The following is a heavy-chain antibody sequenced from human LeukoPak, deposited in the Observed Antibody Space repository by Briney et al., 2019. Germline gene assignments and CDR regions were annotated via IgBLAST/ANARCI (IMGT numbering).Heavy chain of an antibody. Sequence: PSETLSLTCTVSGSSISSYYWSWIRQPAGKGLEWIGRIYTSGSTNYNPSLKSRVTMSVDTSKNQFSLKLSSVTAADTAVYYCARGTDSSSRNWFDPWGQGTLVTVSS. CDR2: IYTSGST. V-gene: IGHV4-4*07. CDR3: ARGTDSSSRNWFDP. J-gene: IGHJ5*02. D-gene: IGHD6-13*01. CDR1: GSSISSYY.